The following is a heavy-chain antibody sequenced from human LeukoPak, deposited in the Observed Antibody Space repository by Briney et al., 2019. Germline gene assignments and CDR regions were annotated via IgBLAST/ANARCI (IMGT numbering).Heavy chain of an antibody. CDR3: ARSGPPQLLLGGFDY. CDR1: GGSISSSNW. Sequence: MPSGTLSLTCAVSGGSISSSNWWSWVRRPPGKGLEWIGEIYHSGSTNYNPSLKSRVTISVDKSKNQFSLKLSSVTAADTAVYYCARSGPPQLLLGGFDYWGQGTLVTVSS. CDR2: IYHSGST. V-gene: IGHV4-4*02. J-gene: IGHJ4*02. D-gene: IGHD2-2*01.